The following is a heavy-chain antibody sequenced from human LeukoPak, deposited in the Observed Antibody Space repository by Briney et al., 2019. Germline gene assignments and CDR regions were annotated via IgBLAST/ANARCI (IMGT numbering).Heavy chain of an antibody. CDR1: GFTFSRSA. D-gene: IGHD1-26*01. Sequence: GGSLRLSCAASGFTFSRSAMNWVRQAPGKGLEWVSTITDDGSSTYFADSVKGRFTISRDNSKNMLHLQMNSLRAEDTAVYYCARRNSGSYSRGFDYWRRGTLVTVSS. V-gene: IGHV3-23*01. J-gene: IGHJ4*02. CDR3: ARRNSGSYSRGFDY. CDR2: ITDDGSST.